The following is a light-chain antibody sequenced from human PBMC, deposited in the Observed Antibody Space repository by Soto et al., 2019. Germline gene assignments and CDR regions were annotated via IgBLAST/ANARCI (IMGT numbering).Light chain of an antibody. CDR3: QQYDISPWT. CDR1: QSISSD. Sequence: EVVMTQSPATLSVSPGERATLSCRASQSISSDLAWYQQKPGQAPRLLIYGASTRASDIPARFSGSGSGTDFTLSIIRLEPEDFAVYYCQQYDISPWTFGQGTKVDIK. CDR2: GAS. V-gene: IGKV3-15*01. J-gene: IGKJ1*01.